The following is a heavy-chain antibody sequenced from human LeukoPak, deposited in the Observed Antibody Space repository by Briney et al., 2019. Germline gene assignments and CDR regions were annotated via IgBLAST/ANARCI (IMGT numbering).Heavy chain of an antibody. Sequence: GGSLRFSCAASGFTFSSYAMNWVRQAPGKGLEWVSATFTGGSTYYADSVKGRFTISRDTSKNTLHLQMNNLRPEDTAVYYCAREGYHNSRGSQSWYTAAWGQGTLVIVSS. V-gene: IGHV3-23*01. CDR1: GFTFSSYA. J-gene: IGHJ5*02. D-gene: IGHD2/OR15-2a*01. CDR2: TFTGGST. CDR3: AREGYHNSRGSQSWYTAA.